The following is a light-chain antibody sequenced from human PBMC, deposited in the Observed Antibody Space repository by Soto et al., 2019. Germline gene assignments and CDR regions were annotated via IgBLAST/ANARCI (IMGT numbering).Light chain of an antibody. CDR3: QSYDSSLYVV. V-gene: IGLV1-40*01. Sequence: QLVLTQPPSVSGAPGQRVTISCTGSSSNIGAGYDVHWYQQLPGVAPKLLIYGSTNRPSGVPDRFSGSKSGTSASLAITGLQAEDEADYYCQSYDSSLYVVFGGGTKLTVL. CDR2: GST. J-gene: IGLJ2*01. CDR1: SSNIGAGYD.